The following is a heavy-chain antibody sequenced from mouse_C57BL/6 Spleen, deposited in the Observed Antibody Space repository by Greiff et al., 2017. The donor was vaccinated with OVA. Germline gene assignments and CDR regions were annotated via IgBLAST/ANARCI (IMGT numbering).Heavy chain of an antibody. CDR1: GFNIKDDY. V-gene: IGHV14-4*01. J-gene: IGHJ2*01. D-gene: IGHD1-1*01. CDR2: IDPENGDT. Sequence: EVQLQQSGAELVRPGASVKLSCTASGFNIKDDYMHWVKQRPEQGLEWIGWIDPENGDTEYASKFQGKATITADTSSNTAYLQLSSLTSEDTAVDYCTTFYGSSLGYFDYWGQGTTLTVSS. CDR3: TTFYGSSLGYFDY.